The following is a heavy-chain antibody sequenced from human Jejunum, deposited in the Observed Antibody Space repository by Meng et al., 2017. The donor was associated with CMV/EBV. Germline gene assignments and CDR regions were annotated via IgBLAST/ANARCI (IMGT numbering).Heavy chain of an antibody. CDR2: IFNSGRT. CDR1: YC. CDR3: ARDQTTMINEAGLGYFRLDP. J-gene: IGHJ5*02. D-gene: IGHD4-17*01. Sequence: YCWGWIRQPPGEGLEWIGSIFNSGRTSYNSSLKSRVTMSIDTSTNQFSLKLSSVTAADTAIYYCARDQTTMINEAGLGYFRLDPWGQGALVTVSS. V-gene: IGHV4-39*07.